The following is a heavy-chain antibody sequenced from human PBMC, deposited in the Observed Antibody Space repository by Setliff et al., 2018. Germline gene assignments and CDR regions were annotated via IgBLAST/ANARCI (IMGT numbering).Heavy chain of an antibody. CDR3: ARDPNGDYVGAFDP. J-gene: IGHJ5*02. D-gene: IGHD4-17*01. CDR1: GFTFSSLW. CDR2: IHVSGGST. Sequence: GGSLRLSCAASGFTFSSLWMSWVRQAPGKGLEWVSSIHVSGGSTYYADSVKGRFTISRDNSRNTLYLQMNSLRAEDTASYYCARDPNGDYVGAFDPWGQGILVTVSS. V-gene: IGHV3-23*01.